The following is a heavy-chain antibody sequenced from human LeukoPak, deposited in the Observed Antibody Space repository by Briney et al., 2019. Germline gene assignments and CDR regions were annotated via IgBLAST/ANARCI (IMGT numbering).Heavy chain of an antibody. CDR1: GGSFSGYY. CDR2: MNHSGST. Sequence: SETLTLTCAAYGGSFSGYYWSWIRQPPGKGLEWIGEMNHSGSTNYNPSLKSRVTISVDTSKNQFSLQLSSVTAADTAVYYCARGGERITMIVVVTPPYYYYMDVWGKGTTVTVSS. J-gene: IGHJ6*03. CDR3: ARGGERITMIVVVTPPYYYYMDV. V-gene: IGHV4-34*01. D-gene: IGHD3-22*01.